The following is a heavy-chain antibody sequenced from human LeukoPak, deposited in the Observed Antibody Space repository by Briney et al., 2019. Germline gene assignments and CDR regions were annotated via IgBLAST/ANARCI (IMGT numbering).Heavy chain of an antibody. V-gene: IGHV3-48*03. Sequence: GGSLRLSCAASGFTFSTYEMNWVRQAPGKGLEWISFITSSGSPIYYADSVKGRFTISKDNARNSLYLQMNSLTPEDTAIYYCARCPYSGRSFDIWGQGTMVTVSS. CDR2: ITSSGSPI. D-gene: IGHD1-26*01. CDR3: ARCPYSGRSFDI. J-gene: IGHJ3*02. CDR1: GFTFSTYE.